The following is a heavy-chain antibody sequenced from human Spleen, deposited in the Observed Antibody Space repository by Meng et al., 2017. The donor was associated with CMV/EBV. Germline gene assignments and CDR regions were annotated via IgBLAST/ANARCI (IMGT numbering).Heavy chain of an antibody. CDR3: ATEGFYGSGSQAPIEF. CDR2: INPKSGGT. Sequence: ASVKVSCKTSGYTFTDYYIHWVRQAPGQGLEWMGWINPKSGGTNYAQKFQDRVTLTRDSSFRTAYMQLSRLTSDDTALYYCATEGFYGSGSQAPIEFWGQGTLVTVSS. V-gene: IGHV1-2*02. CDR1: GYTFTDYY. D-gene: IGHD3-10*01. J-gene: IGHJ4*02.